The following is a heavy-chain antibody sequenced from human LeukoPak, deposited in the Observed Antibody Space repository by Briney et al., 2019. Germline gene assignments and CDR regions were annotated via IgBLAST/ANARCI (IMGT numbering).Heavy chain of an antibody. CDR2: IWYDGSNK. CDR1: GFTFSSYG. D-gene: IGHD2-15*01. J-gene: IGHJ4*02. CDR3: ASSPITATLDY. Sequence: PGGSLRLSCAASGFTFSSYGMHWVRQAPGKGLEWVAVIWYDGSNKYYADSVKGRFTISRDNSKNTLYLQMNSLRAEDTAVYYCASSPITATLDYWGQGTLVTVSS. V-gene: IGHV3-33*01.